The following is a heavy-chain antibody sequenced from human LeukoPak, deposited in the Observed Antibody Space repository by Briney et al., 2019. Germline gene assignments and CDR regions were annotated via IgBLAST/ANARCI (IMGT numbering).Heavy chain of an antibody. CDR2: INSDGSST. J-gene: IGHJ4*02. D-gene: IGHD5-18*01. V-gene: IGHV3-74*01. Sequence: GGSLRLSCAASGFTFSSYWMHWVRHAPGKGLVWVSRINSDGSSTSYADSVKGRFTISRDTAKNTVYLQMNSLRAEDTAVYYCARGGGYSHGLFDYWGQGALVTVSS. CDR3: ARGGGYSHGLFDY. CDR1: GFTFSSYW.